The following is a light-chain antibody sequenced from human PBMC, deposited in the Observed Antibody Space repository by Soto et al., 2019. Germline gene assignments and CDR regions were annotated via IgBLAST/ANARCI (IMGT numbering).Light chain of an antibody. CDR1: QSSSSS. Sequence: DIQMTQSPSSLSASGGDRVTITCRASQSSSSSLNWYQQKPWKAPNLLIYAASTLQSVVPSRFSGSGYGADVTLTISSLQPEEIATDYCQQTYRVPITFGGGTKVAIK. J-gene: IGKJ4*01. CDR2: AAS. V-gene: IGKV1-39*01. CDR3: QQTYRVPIT.